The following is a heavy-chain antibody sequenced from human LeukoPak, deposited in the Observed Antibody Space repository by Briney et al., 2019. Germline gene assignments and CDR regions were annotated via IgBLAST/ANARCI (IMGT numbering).Heavy chain of an antibody. CDR1: GYSISSGYY. Sequence: PSETLSLTCAVSGYSISSGYYWGWIRQPPGKGLEWIGSIYHSGSTYYNPSLKSRVTISVDTSKNQFSLKLSSVTAADTAVYYCARDHEGYSSVHNQNWFDPWGQGTLVTVSS. D-gene: IGHD6-25*01. J-gene: IGHJ5*02. CDR2: IYHSGST. V-gene: IGHV4-38-2*02. CDR3: ARDHEGYSSVHNQNWFDP.